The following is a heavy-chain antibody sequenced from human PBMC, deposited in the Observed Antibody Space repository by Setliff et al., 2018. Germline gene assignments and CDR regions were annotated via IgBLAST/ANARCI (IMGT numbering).Heavy chain of an antibody. Sequence: SGPTLVNPTQTLTLTCTFSGFSLSTGGVGVGWIRQPPGKALEWLALIYWNDDKRYSPSLKRRLTITKDTSKNQVVLTMTNMDPVDTGTYYYAHSEILGYCTNTICLNWFDPWGQGTLVTVSS. CDR1: GFSLSTGGVG. J-gene: IGHJ5*02. CDR3: AHSEILGYCTNTICLNWFDP. D-gene: IGHD2-2*01. V-gene: IGHV2-5*01. CDR2: IYWNDDK.